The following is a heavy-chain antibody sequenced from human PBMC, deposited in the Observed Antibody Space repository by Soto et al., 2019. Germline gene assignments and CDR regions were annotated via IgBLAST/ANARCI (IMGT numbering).Heavy chain of an antibody. Sequence: GESLKISCKGSGYSFTSYWIGWVRQMPGKGLEWMGIIYPGDSDTRYSPSFQGQVTISADKSISTAYLQWSSLKASDTAMYYCARLPGVCSGGSCYSVRPYYYYGMDVWGQGTTVTVSS. D-gene: IGHD2-15*01. CDR2: IYPGDSDT. J-gene: IGHJ6*02. CDR1: GYSFTSYW. V-gene: IGHV5-51*01. CDR3: ARLPGVCSGGSCYSVRPYYYYGMDV.